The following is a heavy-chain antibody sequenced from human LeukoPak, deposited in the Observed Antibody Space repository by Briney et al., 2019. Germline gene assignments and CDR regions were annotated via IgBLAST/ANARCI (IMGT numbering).Heavy chain of an antibody. J-gene: IGHJ3*02. CDR3: VGAVDAFDI. CDR1: GFTFSSYA. V-gene: IGHV3-30-3*01. CDR2: ISYDGSNK. Sequence: PGRSLRLSCAASGFTFSSYAMHRVRQAPGKGPEWVAVISYDGSNKYYADSVKGRFTISRDNSKNTLYLQMNSLRAEDTAVYYCVGAVDAFDIWGQGTMVTVSS. D-gene: IGHD1-26*01.